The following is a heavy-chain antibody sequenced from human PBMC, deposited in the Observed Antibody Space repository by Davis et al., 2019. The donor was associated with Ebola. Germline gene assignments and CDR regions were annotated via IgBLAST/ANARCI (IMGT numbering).Heavy chain of an antibody. V-gene: IGHV1-18*01. CDR1: GGTFSSYA. Sequence: AASVQVSCKASGGTFSSYAISWVRQAPGHGLEWMGWISAFSGNTNYAQKLQGRVTMTTDTSTSTAYMELRSLRSDDTAVYYCARRDYGDYGAFWGQGTLVTVSS. J-gene: IGHJ4*02. D-gene: IGHD4-17*01. CDR3: ARRDYGDYGAF. CDR2: ISAFSGNT.